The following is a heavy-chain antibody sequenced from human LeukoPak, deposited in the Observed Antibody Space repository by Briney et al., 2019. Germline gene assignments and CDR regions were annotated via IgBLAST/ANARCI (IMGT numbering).Heavy chain of an antibody. J-gene: IGHJ4*02. Sequence: GGSLRLSCAASGFTFSIYAVSGVREAPGKGLEWVSTISGGGGSTYSADSVKGRFTISRDNSKNTLYLQMNSLRAEDTAVYYCAKGPICSGGSCYFDCWGLGTLVTVSS. D-gene: IGHD2-15*01. CDR3: AKGPICSGGSCYFDC. V-gene: IGHV3-23*01. CDR2: ISGGGGST. CDR1: GFTFSIYA.